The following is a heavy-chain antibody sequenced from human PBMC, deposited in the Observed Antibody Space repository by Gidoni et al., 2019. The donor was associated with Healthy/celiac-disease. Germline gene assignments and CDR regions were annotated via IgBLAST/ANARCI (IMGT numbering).Heavy chain of an antibody. Sequence: QLQLQESGPGLVKPSETLSLTCTVAGGSISSSSYYWGWIRQPPGKGLEWIGSIYYSGSTYYNPSLKIRVTISVDTSKNQFSLKLSSVTAADTAVYYCARDPSGYSYGYGAFDIWGQGTMVTVSS. V-gene: IGHV4-39*07. D-gene: IGHD5-18*01. CDR1: GGSISSSSYY. CDR2: IYYSGST. CDR3: ARDPSGYSYGYGAFDI. J-gene: IGHJ3*02.